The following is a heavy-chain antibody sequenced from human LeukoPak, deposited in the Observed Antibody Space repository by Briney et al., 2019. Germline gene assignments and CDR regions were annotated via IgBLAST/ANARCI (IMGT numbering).Heavy chain of an antibody. V-gene: IGHV3-30*03. CDR1: GFTFSSYS. Sequence: PGRSLRLSCAASGFTFSSYSIHWVRQAPGKGLEWVAVISYDGSNKYYADSVKGRFTISRDNSKNTLYLQMNSLRLEDTAVYYCVRDRDRDPYYFDYWGQGTLVTVSS. CDR2: ISYDGSNK. CDR3: VRDRDRDPYYFDY. J-gene: IGHJ4*02.